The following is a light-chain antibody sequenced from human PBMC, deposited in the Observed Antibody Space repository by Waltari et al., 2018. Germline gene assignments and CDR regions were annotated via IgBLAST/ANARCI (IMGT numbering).Light chain of an antibody. V-gene: IGLV8-61*01. CDR2: KTN. J-gene: IGLJ3*02. CDR1: AGSLTSTSY. Sequence: QTVVTQEPSLSVSPGETVTLTCALSAGSLTSTSYRSWYQQSPGQAPRTLVYKTNIRSSGVPDRFSGSVLGNKAALTITGAQADDESDYYCVIYMGSGIWVFGGGTKLTVL. CDR3: VIYMGSGIWV.